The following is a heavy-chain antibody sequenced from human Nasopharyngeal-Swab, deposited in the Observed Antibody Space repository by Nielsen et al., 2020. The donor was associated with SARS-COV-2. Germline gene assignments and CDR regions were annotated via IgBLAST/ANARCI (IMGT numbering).Heavy chain of an antibody. Sequence: GESLTISCVASVFTFSSYNMNWVRQAPGTGLEWVSCISSSSSYIYYEDSVKGRFTISRDNAENSLYLQMNSLRAEDTAVYYCAAYYASGSYSSGSSNYYYYGKDVWGQGTTVTVSS. J-gene: IGHJ6*02. CDR1: VFTFSSYN. CDR3: AAYYASGSYSSGSSNYYYYGKDV. V-gene: IGHV3-21*01. D-gene: IGHD3-10*01. CDR2: ISSSSSYI.